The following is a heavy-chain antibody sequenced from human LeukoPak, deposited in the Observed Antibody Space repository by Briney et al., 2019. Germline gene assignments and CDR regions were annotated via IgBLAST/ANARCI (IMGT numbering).Heavy chain of an antibody. V-gene: IGHV3-7*01. CDR1: GFTFSSDW. CDR2: IKQEGSEK. J-gene: IGHJ4*02. D-gene: IGHD3-10*01. Sequence: PGGSLSLSCAASGFTFSSDWMSWVRQAPGKGLEWVAHIKQEGSEKSYVDSVQGRFTIARDNAKNSLYLQMSSLRAEDTAVYCCARAPRITMVRGVIGYWNYFDYWGQGTLVTVSS. CDR3: ARAPRITMVRGVIGYWNYFDY.